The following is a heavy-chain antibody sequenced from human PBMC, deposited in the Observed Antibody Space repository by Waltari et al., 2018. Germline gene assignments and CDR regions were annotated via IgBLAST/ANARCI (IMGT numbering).Heavy chain of an antibody. V-gene: IGHV3-23*04. CDR3: AKCGSGWSRMGFPDY. J-gene: IGHJ4*02. CDR1: GFTFSSYA. Sequence: VQLVESGGGLVQPGGSLRLSCAASGFTFSSYAMSWVRQAPGKGLELVAAISGSGVRTYYADSVKGRFTISRDNSKNTLYLQMNSLRAEDTAVYYCAKCGSGWSRMGFPDYWGQGTLVTVSS. D-gene: IGHD6-19*01. CDR2: ISGSGVRT.